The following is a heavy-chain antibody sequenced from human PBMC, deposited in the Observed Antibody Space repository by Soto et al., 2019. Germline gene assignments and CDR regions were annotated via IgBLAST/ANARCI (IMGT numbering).Heavy chain of an antibody. CDR3: ARTSAGGKYYYGMDV. J-gene: IGHJ6*02. D-gene: IGHD6-13*01. V-gene: IGHV5-51*01. CDR2: IYPGDSDT. Sequence: GESLKISCKGSGYSFTSYWIGWVRQMPGKGLEWMGIIYPGDSDTRYSPYFQGQVTISADKSISTAYLQWSSLKASDTAMYYCARTSAGGKYYYGMDVWGQGTTVTVSS. CDR1: GYSFTSYW.